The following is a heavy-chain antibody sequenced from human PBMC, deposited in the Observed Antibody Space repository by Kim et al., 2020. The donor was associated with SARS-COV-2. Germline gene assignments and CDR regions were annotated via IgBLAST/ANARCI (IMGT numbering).Heavy chain of an antibody. V-gene: IGHV4-31*03. CDR3: ARVSNQHSYYGFRENWNFDL. D-gene: IGHD3-10*01. CDR1: GGSISSGGYY. Sequence: SETLSLTCSVSGGSISSGGYYYSWIRQHPGKGLEWIGYIYYTERTYYNPSLESRVSISVDTSKNQLSLRLNSATAADTAVYYCARVSNQHSYYGFRENWNFDLWGRGTLVTVSS. CDR2: IYYTERT. J-gene: IGHJ2*01.